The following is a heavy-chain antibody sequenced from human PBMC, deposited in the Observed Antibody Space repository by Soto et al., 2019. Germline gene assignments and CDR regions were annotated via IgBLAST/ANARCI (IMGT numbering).Heavy chain of an antibody. Sequence: GGSLRLSCVASGFTFSSYAMSWVRQAPRKGLEWVSVISASGSGSYYADFVKGRFTVSRDNSKNTLYLQMNSLRAEDTATYYCAKVYYYDSTGYYRHFDYWGQGTLVTVSS. CDR1: GFTFSSYA. D-gene: IGHD3-22*01. CDR3: AKVYYYDSTGYYRHFDY. V-gene: IGHV3-23*01. CDR2: ISASGSGS. J-gene: IGHJ4*02.